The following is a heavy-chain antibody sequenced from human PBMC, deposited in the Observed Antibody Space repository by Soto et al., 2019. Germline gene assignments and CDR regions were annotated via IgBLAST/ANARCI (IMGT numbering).Heavy chain of an antibody. V-gene: IGHV1-69*06. D-gene: IGHD6-19*01. CDR3: ARGAAVAGGDNWFDP. J-gene: IGHJ5*02. CDR2: IIPSDGAT. Sequence: QVQLVQSGAEVKKPGSSVKVSCKASGGTFSSYAISWVRQAPGQGLEWMGGIIPSDGATIYARKFQGRVTLTRDTSTRTVYMQLSSLRSDDTAVYHCARGAAVAGGDNWFDPWGQGTLVTVSS. CDR1: GGTFSSYA.